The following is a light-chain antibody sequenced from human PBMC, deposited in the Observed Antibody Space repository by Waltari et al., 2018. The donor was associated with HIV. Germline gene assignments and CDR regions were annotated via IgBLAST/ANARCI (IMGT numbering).Light chain of an antibody. CDR2: QDT. Sequence: QSVLTQPASVSGSPGQSITISCSGSRSDVGAYNLFSWYSPNPGKAPQVLILQDTKRPSGISDRFSGSKSGKTASLTISGLRLEDQGNYYCCSYAGRNTYVFGSGTEVSVL. CDR1: RSDVGAYNL. CDR3: CSYAGRNTYV. J-gene: IGLJ1*01. V-gene: IGLV2-23*01.